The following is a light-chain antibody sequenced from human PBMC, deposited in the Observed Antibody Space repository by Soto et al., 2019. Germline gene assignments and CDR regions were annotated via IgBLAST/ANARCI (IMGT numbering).Light chain of an antibody. Sequence: SYELTQSPSVSVAPGKTARITCGGNNIGIKSVHWYQQKPGQAPVLVIYYDSDRPSGIPERFSGSNSGNTATLTISRVEAGDEADYYCQVWDSTSDHVVFGGGTKLTVL. CDR1: NIGIKS. J-gene: IGLJ2*01. CDR3: QVWDSTSDHVV. CDR2: YDS. V-gene: IGLV3-21*04.